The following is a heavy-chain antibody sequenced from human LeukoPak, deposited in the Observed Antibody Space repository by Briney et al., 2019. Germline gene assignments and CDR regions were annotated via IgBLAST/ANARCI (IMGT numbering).Heavy chain of an antibody. CDR3: AIGGMPDS. J-gene: IGHJ4*02. V-gene: IGHV3-74*01. CDR1: GFTFSSYW. Sequence: PGGSLRLSCEASGFTFSSYWMHWVRQAPGKGLVWVSRLNSDGSYTTYADSVRGRFTISRDNAKNTLYLQMNSLRAEDTAVYYCAIGGMPDSWGQGTLVTVSS. D-gene: IGHD2-2*01. CDR2: LNSDGSYT.